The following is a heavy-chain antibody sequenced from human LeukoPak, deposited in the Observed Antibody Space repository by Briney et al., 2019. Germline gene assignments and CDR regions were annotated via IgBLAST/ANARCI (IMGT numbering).Heavy chain of an antibody. CDR2: IYYSGST. CDR1: GGSISSSSYY. D-gene: IGHD5-12*01. J-gene: IGHJ4*02. Sequence: SETLSLTCAVSGGSISSSSYYWGWIRQPPGKGLEWIGSIYYSGSTYYNPSLKSRVTISVDTSKNQFSLKLSSVTAADTAVYYCARAYSGYDFDYWGQGTLVTVSS. CDR3: ARAYSGYDFDY. V-gene: IGHV4-39*07.